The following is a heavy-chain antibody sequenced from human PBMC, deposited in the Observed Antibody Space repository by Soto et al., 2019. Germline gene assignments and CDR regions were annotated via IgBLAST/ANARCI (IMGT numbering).Heavy chain of an antibody. V-gene: IGHV3-30*18. CDR2: ISYDGSNK. D-gene: IGHD3-22*01. Sequence: GGSLRLSCAASGFTFSSYGMHWVRQAPGKGLEWVAVISYDGSNKYYADSVKGRFTISRDNSKNTLYLQMNSLRAEDTAVYYYAKELSYYYDIDYWGQGT. CDR1: GFTFSSYG. J-gene: IGHJ4*02. CDR3: AKELSYYYDIDY.